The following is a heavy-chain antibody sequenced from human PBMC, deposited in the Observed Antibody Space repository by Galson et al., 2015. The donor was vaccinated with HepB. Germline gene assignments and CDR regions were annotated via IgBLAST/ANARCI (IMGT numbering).Heavy chain of an antibody. D-gene: IGHD1-1*01. CDR1: GYRFTGYW. V-gene: IGHV5-51*03. CDR2: IYPGDSDT. J-gene: IGHJ4*02. Sequence: QSGAEVKMPGESLKISCKIFGYRFTGYWIGWVRQRPGKGLEWMGNIYPGDSDTRYSPSVQGQVIISVDKSIDTAYLQWTSLKASDTGTYFCVRPLQRHSKYVDYWGRGTLVTVSS. CDR3: VRPLQRHSKYVDY.